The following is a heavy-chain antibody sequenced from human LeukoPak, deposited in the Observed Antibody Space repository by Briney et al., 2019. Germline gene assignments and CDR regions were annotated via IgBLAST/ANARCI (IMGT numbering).Heavy chain of an antibody. CDR1: GFTFSSYG. CDR2: ISYDGSNK. J-gene: IGHJ4*02. CDR3: ARPPRYFDWLLPFDY. D-gene: IGHD3-9*01. V-gene: IGHV3-30*19. Sequence: GGSLRLSCVASGFTFSSYGIHWVRQAPGKGLEWVAVISYDGSNKYYADSVKGRFTISRDNSKNTLYLQMNSLRAEDTAVYYCARPPRYFDWLLPFDYWGQGTLVTVSS.